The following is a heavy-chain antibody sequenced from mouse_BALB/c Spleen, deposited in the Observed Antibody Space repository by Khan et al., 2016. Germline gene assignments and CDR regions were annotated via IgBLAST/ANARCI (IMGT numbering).Heavy chain of an antibody. V-gene: IGHV6-6*02. J-gene: IGHJ3*01. CDR1: GFTFSNYW. CDR3: TSGFAY. CDR2: ISLKSNNYAT. Sequence: EVQLQESGGGLVQPGGSMKLSCVASGFTFSNYWMNWVRQSPEKGLEWVAEISLKSNNYATHYAESVKGRFTISRDDSKSSVYLKMNNVRAEDTDVYYCTSGFAYWGQGTLVTVSA.